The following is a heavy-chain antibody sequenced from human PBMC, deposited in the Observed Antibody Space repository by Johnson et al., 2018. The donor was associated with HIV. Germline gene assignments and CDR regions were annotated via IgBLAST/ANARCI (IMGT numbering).Heavy chain of an antibody. CDR3: AKEASGWYHAGDAFDI. D-gene: IGHD6-19*01. CDR1: GFTFSSYG. CDR2: VWSDGINK. V-gene: IGHV3-33*06. Sequence: VQLVESGGGVVQPGRSLRLSCAASGFTFSSYGMHWVRQAPGKGLEWVAVVWSDGINKYYADSVRGRFTISRDNSKNTLYLQMNSLRAEDTAVYYCAKEASGWYHAGDAFDIWGQGTMVTVSS. J-gene: IGHJ3*02.